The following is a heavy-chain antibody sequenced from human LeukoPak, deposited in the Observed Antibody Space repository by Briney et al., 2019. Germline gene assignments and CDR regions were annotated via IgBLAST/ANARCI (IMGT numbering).Heavy chain of an antibody. V-gene: IGHV3-23*01. Sequence: GGSLRLSCAASGFIFSNYAMSWVRQAPGKGLEWVSTISGSDDSTYYADSVRGRFTISRDNSKNTLYLQMNSLRAEDTAVYYCAKSRSGGGSCYNYWGQGTLVAVSS. J-gene: IGHJ4*02. CDR2: ISGSDDST. CDR3: AKSRSGGGSCYNY. CDR1: GFIFSNYA. D-gene: IGHD2-15*01.